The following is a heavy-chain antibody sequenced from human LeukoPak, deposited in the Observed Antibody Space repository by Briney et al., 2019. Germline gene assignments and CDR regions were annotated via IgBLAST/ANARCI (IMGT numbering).Heavy chain of an antibody. CDR1: GYTFTSYY. CDR3: MRTVAGNYYSDY. CDR2: INPSGGST. J-gene: IGHJ4*02. V-gene: IGHV1-46*01. D-gene: IGHD6-19*01. Sequence: ASVKVSCKASGYTFTSYYMHWVRQAPGQGLEWMGIINPSGGSTSYAQKFQGRVTMTRDTSTSTVYMELSSLRSEDTAVYYCMRTVAGNYYSDYWGQGTLVTVSS.